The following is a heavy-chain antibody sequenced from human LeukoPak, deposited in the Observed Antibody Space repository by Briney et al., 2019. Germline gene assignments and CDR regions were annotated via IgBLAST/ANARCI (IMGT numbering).Heavy chain of an antibody. V-gene: IGHV1-2*02. J-gene: IGHJ4*02. CDR2: INPNRVGT. CDR1: GYTFTGYY. D-gene: IGHD4-17*01. CDR3: ARVPSDGDHYDY. Sequence: ASVKVSCKASGYTFTGYYIHWVRQAPRQGLEWMGWINPNRVGTNYAQKFQGTVTMTRDTSINTVYMELSRLRSDDTAVYYCARVPSDGDHYDYWGQGTLVTVSS.